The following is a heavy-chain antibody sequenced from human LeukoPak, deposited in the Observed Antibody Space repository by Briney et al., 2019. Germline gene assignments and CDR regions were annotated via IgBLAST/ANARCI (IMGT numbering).Heavy chain of an antibody. CDR3: AKDRLLPLDYFDY. J-gene: IGHJ4*02. CDR2: IWYDGSTT. CDR1: GFTLSNYP. V-gene: IGHV3-33*06. Sequence: SGGSLRLSCAASGFTLSNYPVHWVRQAPGKGLEWVALIWYDGSTTKYVDSVKGRFTISRDNSKNTLYLQMNSLRAEDTAIYYCAKDRLLPLDYFDYWGQGTLVTVSS. D-gene: IGHD2-15*01.